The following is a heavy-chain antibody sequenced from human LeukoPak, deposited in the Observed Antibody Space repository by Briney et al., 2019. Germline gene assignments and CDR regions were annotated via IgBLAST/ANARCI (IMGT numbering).Heavy chain of an antibody. J-gene: IGHJ6*03. CDR3: ARHPHSRGYGSGSYRYYMDV. V-gene: IGHV4-39*07. CDR1: GGSISTSNYY. Sequence: SETLSLTCTVSGGSISTSNYYWGWIRQPPGKGLEWFGNIFYSGSTYYSPSLKSRVTISLDTSRNQFSLKLNSVTAADTAVYYCARHPHSRGYGSGSYRYYMDVWGKGTTVTISS. CDR2: IFYSGST. D-gene: IGHD3-10*01.